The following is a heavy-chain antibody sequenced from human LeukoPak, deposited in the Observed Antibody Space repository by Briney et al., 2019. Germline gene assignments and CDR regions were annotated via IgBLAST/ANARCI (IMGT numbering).Heavy chain of an antibody. CDR3: AKDSTVLLWFGDAFDI. Sequence: GGSLRLSCAASGFTFSSYSMNWVRQAPGKGLEWVSSISGSSSYIYYADSVKGRFTISRDNSKNTLYLQMNSLRAEDTAVYYCAKDSTVLLWFGDAFDIWGQGTMVTVSS. V-gene: IGHV3-21*04. D-gene: IGHD3-10*01. CDR2: ISGSSSYI. J-gene: IGHJ3*02. CDR1: GFTFSSYS.